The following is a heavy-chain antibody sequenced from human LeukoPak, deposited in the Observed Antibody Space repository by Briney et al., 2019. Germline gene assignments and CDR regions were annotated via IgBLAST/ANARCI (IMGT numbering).Heavy chain of an antibody. CDR2: ISAYNGNT. V-gene: IGHV1-18*01. CDR1: GYTFTSYG. J-gene: IGHJ4*02. CDR3: ARQVDTAMALPDY. Sequence: ASVKVSCKASGYTFTSYGISWVRQAPGQGLEWMGWISAYNGNTNYAQKLQGRVTKTTDTSTTTAYMELRNLRSDDTAIYYCARQVDTAMALPDYWGQGTLVTVSS. D-gene: IGHD5-18*01.